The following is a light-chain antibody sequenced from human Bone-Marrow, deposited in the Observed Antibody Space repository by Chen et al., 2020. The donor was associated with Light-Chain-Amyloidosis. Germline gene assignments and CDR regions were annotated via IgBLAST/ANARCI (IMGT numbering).Light chain of an antibody. V-gene: IGKV3-11*01. CDR3: QQRTIWPPRVT. Sequence: EIVLTQSPATLSLSPGERATLSCRASQSVSSFLAWYQQKPYQTPRLLIYDASNRAAGIPARFSGSESGTDFTLTISSLEPEDFAVYYCQQRTIWPPRVTFGQGTKLELK. CDR2: DAS. CDR1: QSVSSF. J-gene: IGKJ2*01.